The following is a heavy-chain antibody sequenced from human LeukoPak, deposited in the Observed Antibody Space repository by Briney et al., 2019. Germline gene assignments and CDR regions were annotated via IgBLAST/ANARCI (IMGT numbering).Heavy chain of an antibody. V-gene: IGHV4-34*01. J-gene: IGHJ6*03. CDR3: ARGVNTHNPSCSGGSCYSGYYYYYMDV. CDR1: GGSFSGYY. Sequence: SETLSLTCAVYGGSFSGYYWSWIRQPPGKGLEWIGEINHSGSTKYNPYLKSRVTISVDTSKNQFSLKLSSVSAADTAVYYCARGVNTHNPSCSGGSCYSGYYYYYMDVWGKGTTVTVSS. D-gene: IGHD2-15*01. CDR2: INHSGST.